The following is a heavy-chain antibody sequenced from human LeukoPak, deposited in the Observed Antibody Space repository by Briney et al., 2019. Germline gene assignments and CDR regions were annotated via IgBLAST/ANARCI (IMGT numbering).Heavy chain of an antibody. CDR1: GFTFSSYE. CDR3: ARDKPGGSGSLDY. J-gene: IGHJ4*02. D-gene: IGHD3-10*01. Sequence: GGSLRLSCAASGFTFSSYEMNWVRQAPGKGLEWVSYISSSGSTIYYADSVKGRFIISRDNSKNTLYLQMNSLRAEDTAVYYCARDKPGGSGSLDYWGQGTLVTVSS. V-gene: IGHV3-48*03. CDR2: ISSSGSTI.